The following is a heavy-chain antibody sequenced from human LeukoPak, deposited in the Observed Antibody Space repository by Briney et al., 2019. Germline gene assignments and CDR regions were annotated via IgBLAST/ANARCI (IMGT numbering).Heavy chain of an antibody. V-gene: IGHV1-18*01. CDR1: GYSFTSYG. CDR3: AREVGVTAMEGIWFDP. CDR2: ISAYNGNT. J-gene: IGHJ5*02. D-gene: IGHD2-21*02. Sequence: ASVTVSCKASGYSFTSYGICWVRQAPGPGLEWVGWISAYNGNTDYAQKLQGRVTMTTDTSTSTAYMELRSLRSDDTAVYYCAREVGVTAMEGIWFDPWGQGTLVTVSS.